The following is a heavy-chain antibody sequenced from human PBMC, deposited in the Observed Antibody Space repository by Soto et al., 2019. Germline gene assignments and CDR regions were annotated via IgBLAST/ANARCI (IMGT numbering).Heavy chain of an antibody. D-gene: IGHD5-12*01. CDR2: VIPISGTA. J-gene: IGHJ4*02. Sequence: QVQLVQSGAEMKKPGSSVKVSCKASGGTFSSYTIIWVRQAPGQGLEWMGGVIPISGTANYAQKFQARLTITADASTSTAYMELSSLRSEDTAVYYCAGEYGYNAPSGYWGQGTLVTVSS. CDR1: GGTFSSYT. CDR3: AGEYGYNAPSGY. V-gene: IGHV1-69*01.